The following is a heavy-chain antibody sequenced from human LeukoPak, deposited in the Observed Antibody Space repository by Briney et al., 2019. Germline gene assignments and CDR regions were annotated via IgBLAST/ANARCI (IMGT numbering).Heavy chain of an antibody. Sequence: GGSLRLSCVASEFTFSSYSMIWVRQAPGKGLEWISYISNGSGNRYYADSVKGRFTISRDNAKNLLYLQLNNLRADDTAVYYCARAAKWEFYHYYMDVWGKGPTVAVSS. D-gene: IGHD1-26*01. CDR2: ISNGSGNR. V-gene: IGHV3-48*01. J-gene: IGHJ6*03. CDR1: EFTFSSYS. CDR3: ARAAKWEFYHYYMDV.